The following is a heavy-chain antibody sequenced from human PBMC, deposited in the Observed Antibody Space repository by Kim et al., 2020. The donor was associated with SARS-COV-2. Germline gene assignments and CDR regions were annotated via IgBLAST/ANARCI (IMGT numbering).Heavy chain of an antibody. D-gene: IGHD5-18*01. CDR2: ISSSSEFI. CDR1: GFTFSSYT. Sequence: GGSLRLSCAASGFTFSSYTMNWVRQAPGKGLEWVPSISSSSEFIYYADSVKGRFTISRDNAKKSLYLQMNSLRAEDSAVYYCARVRYGDKMVDVWGQGTTVTVSS. J-gene: IGHJ6*02. CDR3: ARVRYGDKMVDV. V-gene: IGHV3-21*01.